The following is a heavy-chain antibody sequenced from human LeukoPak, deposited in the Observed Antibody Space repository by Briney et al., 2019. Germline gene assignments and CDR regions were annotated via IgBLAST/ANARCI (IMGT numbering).Heavy chain of an antibody. Sequence: QPGGSLRLSCAASGFTFSSYSMNWVRQAPGKGLEWVSYISSSSSTIYYADSVKGRFTISRDNAKNSLFLQLNSLRVEDTAVYYCAGGQGWLVECWGQGTLVTVSS. CDR3: AGGQGWLVEC. CDR2: ISSSSSTI. V-gene: IGHV3-48*04. D-gene: IGHD6-19*01. J-gene: IGHJ4*02. CDR1: GFTFSSYS.